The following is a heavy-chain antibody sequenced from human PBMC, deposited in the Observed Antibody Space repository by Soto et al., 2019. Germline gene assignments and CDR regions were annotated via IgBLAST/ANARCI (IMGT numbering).Heavy chain of an antibody. J-gene: IGHJ4*02. CDR2: IYYSGST. CDR1: GGSISSGDYY. D-gene: IGHD3-9*01. Sequence: PSETLSLTCTVSGGSISSGDYYWSWIRQPPGKGLEWIGYIYYSGSTYYNPSLKSRVTISVDTSKSQFSLKLSSVTAADTAVYYCVGFWPPPYSDALTDYTDAFDYWGQGALVTVSS. CDR3: VGFWPPPYSDALTDYTDAFDY. V-gene: IGHV4-30-4*01.